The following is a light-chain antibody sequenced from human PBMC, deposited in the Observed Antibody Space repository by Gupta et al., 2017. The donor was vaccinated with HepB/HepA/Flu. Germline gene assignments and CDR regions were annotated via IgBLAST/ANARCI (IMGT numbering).Light chain of an antibody. CDR2: GAS. CDR3: QQDNNWPGS. CDR1: QSVTSN. V-gene: IGKV3-15*01. J-gene: IGKJ2*04. Sequence: IVMTQSPVLLSVSPGERATLSCRASQSVTSNLAWYQQKPGQSPRRLIYGASTRATGVPARFSGSGSGTLFTLTISRVQAEDVVVYFCQQDNNWPGSFGQGTKLEIK.